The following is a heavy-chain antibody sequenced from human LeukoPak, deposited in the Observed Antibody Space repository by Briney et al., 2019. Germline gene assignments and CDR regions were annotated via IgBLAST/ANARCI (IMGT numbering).Heavy chain of an antibody. Sequence: SETLSLTCSVSGGSISSYDWSWIRQPPGKGLEWIGSIYYSGSTYYNPSLKSRVTISVDTSKNQFSLKLSSVTAADTAVYYCAREGGSSGYYDPFDYWGQGTLVTVSS. CDR2: IYYSGST. J-gene: IGHJ4*02. CDR1: GGSISSYD. V-gene: IGHV4-39*07. D-gene: IGHD3-22*01. CDR3: AREGGSSGYYDPFDY.